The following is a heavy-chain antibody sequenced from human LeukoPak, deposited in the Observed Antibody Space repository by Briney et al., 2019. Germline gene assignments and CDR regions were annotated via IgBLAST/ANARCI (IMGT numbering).Heavy chain of an antibody. J-gene: IGHJ4*02. V-gene: IGHV3-23*01. D-gene: IGHD3-3*01. CDR2: ISGSGGST. Sequence: PGGSLRLSCAASGFTFSSYAMSWVRQAPGKGLEWVSAISGSGGSTYYADSVKGRFTISRDNSKNTLYLQMNSLRAEDTAVYYCAKGTLIFGVVIIPDYFDYWGQGTLVTVSS. CDR3: AKGTLIFGVVIIPDYFDY. CDR1: GFTFSSYA.